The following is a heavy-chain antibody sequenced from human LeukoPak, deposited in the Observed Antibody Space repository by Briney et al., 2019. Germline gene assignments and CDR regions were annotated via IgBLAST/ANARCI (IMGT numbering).Heavy chain of an antibody. D-gene: IGHD3-9*01. J-gene: IGHJ4*02. V-gene: IGHV1-2*02. CDR2: INPNSGDT. CDR3: ARGPTYYDILTGSANFDY. CDR1: GYTFTGYY. Sequence: ASVKVSCKASGYTFTGYYMHWVRQAPGQGLEWMGWINPNSGDTNYAQKFQGRVTMTRDTSISTAYMELSRLRSDDTAVYYCARGPTYYDILTGSANFDYWGQGTLVTVSS.